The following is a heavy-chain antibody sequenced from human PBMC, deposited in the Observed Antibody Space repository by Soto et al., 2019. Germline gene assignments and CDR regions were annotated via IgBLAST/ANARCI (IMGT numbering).Heavy chain of an antibody. CDR1: GGSISTYY. D-gene: IGHD3-16*01. V-gene: IGHV4-59*08. CDR3: ARGGGIFDY. CDR2: IYYTGGT. J-gene: IGHJ4*02. Sequence: SETLSLTCTVSGGSISTYYWSWIRLIPGKGLEWIGYIYYTGGTKYSPSLKSRVTISVDTSKNQFSPDLRSVTATDTAVYYCARGGGIFDYWGQGTLVTVSS.